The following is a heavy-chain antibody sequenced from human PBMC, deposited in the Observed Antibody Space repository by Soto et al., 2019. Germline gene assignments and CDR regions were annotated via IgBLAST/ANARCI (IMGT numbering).Heavy chain of an antibody. CDR2: IYSVGST. V-gene: IGHV3-66*01. D-gene: IGHD4-17*01. CDR3: ARAPGHDYGFQH. CDR1: GFTVSSNY. Sequence: GGSLRLSCAASGFTVSSNYMSWVRQAPGKGLEWVSVIYSVGSTYYADSVKCRFTISRDNSKNTLYLQMNSLRAEDTAVYYCARAPGHDYGFQHWGQGTLVTVSS. J-gene: IGHJ1*01.